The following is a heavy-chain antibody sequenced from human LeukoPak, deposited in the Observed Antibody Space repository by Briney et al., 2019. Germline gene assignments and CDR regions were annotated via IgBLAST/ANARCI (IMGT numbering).Heavy chain of an antibody. V-gene: IGHV1-2*02. J-gene: IGHJ6*02. Sequence: GASVKVSCKASGYTFTGYYMHWVRQAPGQGLEWMGWINPNSGGTNYAQKFQGGVTMTRDTSISTAYMELSRLRSDDTAVYYCAFRSIVVVPAAIRGVLDLDYYYGMDVWGQGTTVTVSS. CDR3: AFRSIVVVPAAIRGVLDLDYYYGMDV. CDR2: INPNSGGT. CDR1: GYTFTGYY. D-gene: IGHD2-2*02.